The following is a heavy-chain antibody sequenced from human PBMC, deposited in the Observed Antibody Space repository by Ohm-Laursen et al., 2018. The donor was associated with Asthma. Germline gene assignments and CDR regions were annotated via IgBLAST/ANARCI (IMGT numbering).Heavy chain of an antibody. J-gene: IGHJ4*02. CDR1: GGTLGTSV. V-gene: IGHV1-69*13. D-gene: IGHD2-15*01. CDR2: INSVFGTS. Sequence: ASVTASCKSRGGTLGTSVIGWVGQDPGQGVEWVGGINSVFGTSTYAQKFHDRFTITADESTSTVYMTLSSLTSEDTAVYYCARKAGSCITSNCYSLDFWGQGTLVTVSS. CDR3: ARKAGSCITSNCYSLDF.